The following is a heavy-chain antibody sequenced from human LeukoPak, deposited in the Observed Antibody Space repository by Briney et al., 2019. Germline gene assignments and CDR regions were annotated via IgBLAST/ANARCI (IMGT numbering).Heavy chain of an antibody. J-gene: IGHJ6*02. CDR2: ISGSGGST. D-gene: IGHD6-13*01. Sequence: GGSLRLSCAASGVTFSTYAVSWVRQAPGKGLEWVSDISGSGGSTYYADSVKGRFTISRDNSKDTVYLQMNSLRVDDTAVYYCAKSNREQLVRSYGLDVWGQGTTVTVSS. CDR3: AKSNREQLVRSYGLDV. V-gene: IGHV3-23*01. CDR1: GVTFSTYA.